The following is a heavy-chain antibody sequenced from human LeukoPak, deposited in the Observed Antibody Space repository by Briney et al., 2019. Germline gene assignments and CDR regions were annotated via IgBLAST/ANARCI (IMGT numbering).Heavy chain of an antibody. CDR1: DDSISDYY. J-gene: IGHJ4*02. V-gene: IGHV4-59*01. Sequence: SETLSLTCTVSDDSISDYYRGWLRQPPGKGLEWIGYFHNSGTSNYNPSLKSRVTISVDTSKNQFSLKLSSVTAADTAVYYCARGPRSRGYCDYWGQGTLVTVSS. CDR3: ARGPRSRGYCDY. D-gene: IGHD2-21*02. CDR2: FHNSGTS.